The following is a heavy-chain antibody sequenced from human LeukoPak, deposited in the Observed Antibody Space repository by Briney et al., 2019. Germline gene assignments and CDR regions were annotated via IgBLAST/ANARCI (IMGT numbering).Heavy chain of an antibody. CDR3: ARDRVSWHYFDY. CDR1: GGSISPYY. Sequence: SETLSLTCTVSGGSISPYYWSFIRQPAGKGLEWIGRISTSGSSKYNPSLESRVTMSVDTSKNQFSLKVTSVTAADTAMYYCARDRVSWHYFDYWGQGTPLTVSS. J-gene: IGHJ4*02. CDR2: ISTSGSS. V-gene: IGHV4-4*07. D-gene: IGHD5/OR15-5a*01.